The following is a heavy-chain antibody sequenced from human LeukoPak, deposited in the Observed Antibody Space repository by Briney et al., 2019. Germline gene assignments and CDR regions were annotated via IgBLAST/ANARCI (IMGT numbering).Heavy chain of an antibody. J-gene: IGHJ6*03. D-gene: IGHD2-15*01. Sequence: GGSLRLSCAASGFTFSDYYMSWIRQAPGKGLEWVSYISSSGSTIYYADSVKGRFTISRDNAKNSLYLQMNSLRAEDTAVYYCAKVAAAAGYYYYYYYMDVWGKGTTVTISS. CDR2: ISSSGSTI. V-gene: IGHV3-11*04. CDR1: GFTFSDYY. CDR3: AKVAAAAGYYYYYYYMDV.